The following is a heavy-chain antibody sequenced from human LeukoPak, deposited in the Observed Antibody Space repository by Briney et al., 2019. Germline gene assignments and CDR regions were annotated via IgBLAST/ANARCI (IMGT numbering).Heavy chain of an antibody. J-gene: IGHJ3*01. CDR3: AKAYGGNSGAFDL. Sequence: PGGSLRLSCAASGFTFSSYGRHWVRQAPGKGLEWVAFIRYDGSNKYYADSVKGRLTISRDNSKNTLYLQMNSLRDEDTAVYYCAKAYGGNSGAFDLWGQGTTVTVSS. CDR2: IRYDGSNK. V-gene: IGHV3-30*02. CDR1: GFTFSSYG. D-gene: IGHD4-23*01.